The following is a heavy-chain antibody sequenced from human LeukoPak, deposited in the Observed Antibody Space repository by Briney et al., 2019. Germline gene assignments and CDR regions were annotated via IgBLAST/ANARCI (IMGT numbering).Heavy chain of an antibody. D-gene: IGHD3-22*01. CDR1: GYTFSGYY. V-gene: IGHV1-2*02. J-gene: IGHJ4*02. Sequence: ASVKVSCKASGYTFSGYYMHWVRQAPGQGPEWMGWINPNSGDTNYAQKFQGRVTMTRDTSISTAYMELSRLRSDDTAVYYCARFVYYYDSSGYLRNVYFDYWGQGTLVTVSS. CDR2: INPNSGDT. CDR3: ARFVYYYDSSGYLRNVYFDY.